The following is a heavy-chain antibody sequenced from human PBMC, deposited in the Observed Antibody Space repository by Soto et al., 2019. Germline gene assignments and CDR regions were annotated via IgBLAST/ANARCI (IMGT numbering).Heavy chain of an antibody. Sequence: EVQLVESGGGVVQPGGSLRLSCAASGFTFSAYAMSWVRQAPGKGLEWVSVISGSGDATYYADSVKGRFTISRDNSKNTLYLQMNSLRAEDTAVYYCARQEYSTTWYLNFWGQGTLVTVSS. CDR1: GFTFSAYA. D-gene: IGHD6-13*01. CDR3: ARQEYSTTWYLNF. V-gene: IGHV3-23*04. J-gene: IGHJ4*02. CDR2: ISGSGDAT.